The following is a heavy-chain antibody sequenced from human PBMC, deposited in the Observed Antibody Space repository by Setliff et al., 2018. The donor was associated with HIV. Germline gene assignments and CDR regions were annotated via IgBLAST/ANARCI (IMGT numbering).Heavy chain of an antibody. CDR1: GYSFTNYG. CDR2: ISSYNDNT. J-gene: IGHJ3*02. D-gene: IGHD2-15*01. Sequence: ASVKVSCKASGYSFTNYGISWVRQAPGQGLEWMGWISSYNDNTNHAQKFQGRVTMTTDTSTSTAYMELRSLRSDDTAVYYCARDDVGYCSGGSCYHLFDTFDIWGQGTVVTVSS. CDR3: ARDDVGYCSGGSCYHLFDTFDI. V-gene: IGHV1-18*01.